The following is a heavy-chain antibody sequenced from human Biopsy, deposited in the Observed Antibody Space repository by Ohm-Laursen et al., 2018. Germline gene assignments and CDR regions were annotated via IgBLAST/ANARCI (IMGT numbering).Heavy chain of an antibody. Sequence: SETLSLTCSVSGGSISSDYWSWIRQTPGKGLEWIGYIYYSGSTNYNPSLTSRVTISVDTSKNQFFLRLNSVTAADTAVYYCARATNSTGWPYYYFYGMDVWGQGTTVTVSS. V-gene: IGHV4-59*01. CDR1: GGSISSDY. D-gene: IGHD2/OR15-2a*01. CDR3: ARATNSTGWPYYYFYGMDV. CDR2: IYYSGST. J-gene: IGHJ6*02.